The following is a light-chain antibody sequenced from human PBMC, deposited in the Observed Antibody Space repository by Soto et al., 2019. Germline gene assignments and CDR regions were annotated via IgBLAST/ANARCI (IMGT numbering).Light chain of an antibody. Sequence: QSVLTQPPSASGTPGQRATISCSGSSSNIGSNTVNWYQQLPGTAPNLLIYSNNQRPSGVPDRFSGSKSGTSASLAISGLQSEDEADYSCAAWDDSLNGRYVFGTGTKVTVL. J-gene: IGLJ1*01. CDR3: AAWDDSLNGRYV. V-gene: IGLV1-44*01. CDR2: SNN. CDR1: SSNIGSNT.